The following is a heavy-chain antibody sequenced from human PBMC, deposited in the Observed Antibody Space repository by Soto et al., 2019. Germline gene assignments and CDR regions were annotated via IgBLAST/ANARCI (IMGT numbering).Heavy chain of an antibody. CDR3: ARVVVAATHYGRWFDP. D-gene: IGHD2-15*01. CDR2: IWYDGSNK. Sequence: PGGSLRLSCAASGFTFSSYGMHWVRQAPGKGLEWVAVIWYDGSNKYYAASVKGRFTISRDNSKNTLYLQMNSLRAEDTAVYYCARVVVAATHYGRWFDPWGQGTLVTVSS. V-gene: IGHV3-33*01. CDR1: GFTFSSYG. J-gene: IGHJ5*02.